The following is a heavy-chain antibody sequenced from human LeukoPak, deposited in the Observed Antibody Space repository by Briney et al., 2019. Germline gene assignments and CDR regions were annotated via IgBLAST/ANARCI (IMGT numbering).Heavy chain of an antibody. CDR2: ITGGGLT. CDR1: GFTVSSNY. CDR3: GQDWAWGAFGN. V-gene: IGHV3-53*01. Sequence: GGSLRLSCAASGFTVSSNYMSWVRQAPGKGLEWVSGITGGGLTYYASSVKGRFTISRDNSKKTLYLQINSLRGEDTALYYCGQDWAWGAFGNWGQGALVTVSS. J-gene: IGHJ4*02. D-gene: IGHD1-26*01.